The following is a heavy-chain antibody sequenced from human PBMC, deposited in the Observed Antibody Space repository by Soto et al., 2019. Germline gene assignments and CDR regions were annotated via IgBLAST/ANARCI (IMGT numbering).Heavy chain of an antibody. CDR1: GYTFSAYY. D-gene: IGHD2-2*01. CDR3: ARAPPPRVAAADFAY. J-gene: IGHJ4*02. V-gene: IGHV1-2*02. Sequence: QVVLVQSGTEVKKPGASVKVSCKSSGYTFSAYYIHWVRQAPGQGLEWLGWINPNSGGTKYAQMFQGRVTMTRDTSTNTTYVEVTSLRSDDSAMYFCARAPPPRVAAADFAYWGQGTLLTVSS. CDR2: INPNSGGT.